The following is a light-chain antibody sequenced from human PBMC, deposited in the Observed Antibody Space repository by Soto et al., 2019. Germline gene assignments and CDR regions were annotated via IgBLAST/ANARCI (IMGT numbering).Light chain of an antibody. CDR2: EVT. J-gene: IGLJ1*01. CDR1: SSDVGGYKY. CDR3: SSYTNINTRACV. Sequence: QSALTQPRSVSGSPGQSVTISCTGTSSDVGGYKYVSWYQQHPGKVPNLIIYEVTDRPSGVSNRFSGSKSGNTASLTISGLQAEDEAEYYCSSYTNINTRACVFGTGTKVTVL. V-gene: IGLV2-14*01.